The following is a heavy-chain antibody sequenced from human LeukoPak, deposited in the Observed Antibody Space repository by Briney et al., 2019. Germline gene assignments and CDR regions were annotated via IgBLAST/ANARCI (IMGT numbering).Heavy chain of an antibody. V-gene: IGHV3-30*04. CDR1: GFTFSSYA. D-gene: IGHD6-13*01. Sequence: GRSLRLSCAASGFTFSSYAMHWVRQAPGKGLEWVAVISYDGSNKYYADSVKGRFTISRDNSKNTLYLQMNSLRAEDTAVYYCAREGAAAGDYWGQGTLVTVSS. CDR2: ISYDGSNK. CDR3: AREGAAAGDY. J-gene: IGHJ4*02.